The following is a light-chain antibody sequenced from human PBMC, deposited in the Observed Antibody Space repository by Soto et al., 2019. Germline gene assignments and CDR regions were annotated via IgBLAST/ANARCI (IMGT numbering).Light chain of an antibody. CDR3: GTWDSSLSAYV. J-gene: IGLJ1*01. CDR1: SSNIGNNY. V-gene: IGLV1-51*01. CDR2: DNN. Sequence: SVLTQPPSVSAAPGQKVTISCSGSSSNIGNNYVSWYQQLPGTAPKLLIYDNNKRPSGTPDRFSDSKSGTSATLAITGLQTGDEADYYCGTWDSSLSAYVFGTGTKVTVL.